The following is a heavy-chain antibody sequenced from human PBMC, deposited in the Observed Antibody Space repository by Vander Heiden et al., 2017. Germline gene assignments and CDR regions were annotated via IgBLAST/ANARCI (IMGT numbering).Heavy chain of an antibody. CDR2: ISWNSGSI. D-gene: IGHD6-13*01. J-gene: IGHJ4*02. CDR3: TKAYDSYSSSPPDY. V-gene: IGHV3-9*01. Sequence: EVQLLASGGVLVQPGRSLRLSCAASGFTFDDYAMHWVRQGPGKGREWVAGISWNSGSIGYADSVKGRFTISRDNAKNTLYLQMNSLRAEDTALYYCTKAYDSYSSSPPDYWGQGTLVTVSS. CDR1: GFTFDDYA.